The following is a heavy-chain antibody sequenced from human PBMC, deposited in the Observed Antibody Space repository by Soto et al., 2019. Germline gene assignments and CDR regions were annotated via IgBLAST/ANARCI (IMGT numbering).Heavy chain of an antibody. V-gene: IGHV3-23*01. CDR1: GFTFSSYA. Sequence: GSLRLSCAASGFTFSSYAMSWVRQAPGKGLEWVSTIGGSGANTYYADSVKGRFTISRDNSKNTLYLQMNSLRAEDTAVYYCAKARGSSTPAPGSYWGQGTPVTVSS. D-gene: IGHD2-2*01. CDR2: IGGSGANT. J-gene: IGHJ4*02. CDR3: AKARGSSTPAPGSY.